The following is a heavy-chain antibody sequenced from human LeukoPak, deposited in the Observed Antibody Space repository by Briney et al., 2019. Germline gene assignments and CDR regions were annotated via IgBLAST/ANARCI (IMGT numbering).Heavy chain of an antibody. Sequence: ASVKVSCKASGYTFTGYYMLWVRQAPGQGLEWMGWINPNSGGTNYAQKFQGRVTMTRDTSISTAYMELSRLRSDDTAVYYCARGGLWSNRMTTVTTFHYWGQGTLVTVSS. V-gene: IGHV1-2*02. D-gene: IGHD4-17*01. CDR3: ARGGLWSNRMTTVTTFHY. CDR2: INPNSGGT. J-gene: IGHJ4*02. CDR1: GYTFTGYY.